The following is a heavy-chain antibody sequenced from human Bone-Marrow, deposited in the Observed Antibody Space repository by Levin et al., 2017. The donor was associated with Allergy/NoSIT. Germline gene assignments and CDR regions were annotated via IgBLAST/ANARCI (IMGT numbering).Heavy chain of an antibody. J-gene: IGHJ6*02. D-gene: IGHD1/OR15-1a*01. CDR2: FDPEDGET. CDR1: GHTLSELS. Sequence: ASVKVSCKVSGHTLSELSIHWVRQSPGRGLEWMGSFDPEDGETVYAQMFQGRVTVTEDTSTDTAYMELSSLRYDDTAVYYCATGPVNRGMDVWGQGTTVTVSS. CDR3: ATGPVNRGMDV. V-gene: IGHV1-24*01.